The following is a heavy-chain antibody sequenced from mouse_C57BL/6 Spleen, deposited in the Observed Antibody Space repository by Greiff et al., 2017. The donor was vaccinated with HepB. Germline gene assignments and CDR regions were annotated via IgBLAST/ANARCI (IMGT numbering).Heavy chain of an antibody. Sequence: QVQLKQSGAELVKPGASVKLSCKASGYTFTEYTIHWVKQRSGQGLAWIGWFYPGSGSIKYNEKFKDKATLTADKSSSTVYMELSRLTSEDSAVYFCARHEDLGVYYSNPPLAYWGQGTLVTVSA. D-gene: IGHD2-5*01. CDR3: ARHEDLGVYYSNPPLAY. CDR2: FYPGSGSI. CDR1: GYTFTEYT. J-gene: IGHJ3*01. V-gene: IGHV1-62-2*01.